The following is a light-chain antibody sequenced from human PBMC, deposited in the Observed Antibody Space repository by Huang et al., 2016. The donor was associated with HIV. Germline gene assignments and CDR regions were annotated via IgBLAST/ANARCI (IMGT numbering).Light chain of an antibody. Sequence: ENVLTQSPGTLSLSPGERATFSCRASQNVSSRYLAWYQQKPGQAPRLLIDGASNRATGIPDRFSGSGSGTDFSLTISRLEPEDFAVYYCQQYGRSPMYTFGQGTNLEIK. CDR2: GAS. CDR3: QQYGRSPMYT. V-gene: IGKV3-20*01. CDR1: QNVSSRY. J-gene: IGKJ2*01.